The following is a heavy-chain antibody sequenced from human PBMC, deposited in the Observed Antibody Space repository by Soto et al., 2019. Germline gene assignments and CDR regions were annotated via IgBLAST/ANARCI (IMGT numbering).Heavy chain of an antibody. CDR3: PTVCFGDSPP. CDR2: IYYSGRT. CDR1: GGSISSSSYY. Sequence: QLQLQESGPGLVKPSETLSLTCTVSGGSISSSSYYWGWIRQPPGKGLEWIGSIYYSGRTYYNPSLQTPVTLPVDTSKLQFSLKLRSVSAADTAVYYCPTVCFGDSPPWGQGTLVTVSS. D-gene: IGHD3-10*01. J-gene: IGHJ5*02. V-gene: IGHV4-39*01.